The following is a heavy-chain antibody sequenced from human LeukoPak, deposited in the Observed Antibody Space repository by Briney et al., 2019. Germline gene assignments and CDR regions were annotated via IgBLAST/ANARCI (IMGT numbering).Heavy chain of an antibody. V-gene: IGHV3-74*01. CDR3: ARDTYYYDSSGYYLFDY. CDR2: INSDGTST. Sequence: WGSLRFSCAASGFTFSSYWMHWVRQAPGKGLVWVSRINSDGTSTSYADSVKGRFTISRDNAKNTLYLQMNSLRAEDTAVYYCARDTYYYDSSGYYLFDYWGQGTLVTVSS. D-gene: IGHD3-22*01. CDR1: GFTFSSYW. J-gene: IGHJ4*02.